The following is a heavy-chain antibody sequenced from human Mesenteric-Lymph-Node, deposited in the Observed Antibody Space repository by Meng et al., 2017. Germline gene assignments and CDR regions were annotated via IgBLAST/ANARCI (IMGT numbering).Heavy chain of an antibody. D-gene: IGHD1-26*01. J-gene: IGHJ1*01. CDR3: TTDRVGVTLLQFHH. CDR1: GFTFSNVW. Sequence: GESLKISCAASGFTFSNVWMSWVRQAPGKGLEWVGRIKTETEGGTTDYGVPVKGRFSISRDDSKNTLYLQMDSLKTEDTAVYYCTTDRVGVTLLQFHHWGQGTLVTVSS. CDR2: IKTETEGGTT. V-gene: IGHV3-15*01.